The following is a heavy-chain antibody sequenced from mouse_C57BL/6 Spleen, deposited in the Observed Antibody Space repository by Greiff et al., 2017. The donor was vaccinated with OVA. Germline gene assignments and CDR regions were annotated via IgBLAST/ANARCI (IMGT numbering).Heavy chain of an antibody. CDR1: GYTFTSYG. CDR3: ARSTAGVEGFAY. Sequence: VQLQQSGAELARPGASVKLSCKASGYTFTSYGISWVKQRPGQGLEWIGEIYPRSGNTYYNEKFKGKATLTADKSSSTAYMELRSLTSEDSAVYFCARSTAGVEGFAYWGQGTLVTVSA. D-gene: IGHD1-1*01. J-gene: IGHJ3*01. CDR2: IYPRSGNT. V-gene: IGHV1-81*01.